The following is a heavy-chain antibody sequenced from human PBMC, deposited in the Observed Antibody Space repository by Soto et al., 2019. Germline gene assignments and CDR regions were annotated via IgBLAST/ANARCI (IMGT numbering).Heavy chain of an antibody. CDR2: INAYNGNT. Sequence: ASVKVSCKASGYTFTSYGISWVRQAPGQGLEWMGWINAYNGNTNYAQKLQGRVTMTTDTSTSTAYMELRSLRSDDTAVYYCARDRYFDWLRTYYYYGMDVWGQGTTVTVSS. J-gene: IGHJ6*02. V-gene: IGHV1-18*01. CDR1: GYTFTSYG. D-gene: IGHD3-9*01. CDR3: ARDRYFDWLRTYYYYGMDV.